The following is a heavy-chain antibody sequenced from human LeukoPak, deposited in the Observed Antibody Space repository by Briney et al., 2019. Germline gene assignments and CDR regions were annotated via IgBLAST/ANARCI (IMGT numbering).Heavy chain of an antibody. J-gene: IGHJ4*02. CDR3: ARDPVRNSALDY. V-gene: IGHV3-11*04. CDR1: GFTFSDSY. Sequence: GGSLRLSCAASGFTFSDSYMSWIRQAPGKGLEWVSYISTSGSAKHYADSVKGRFTISRDNSKNTLYLQMNSLRAEDTAVYYCARDPVRNSALDYWGQGTLVTVSS. CDR2: ISTSGSAK. D-gene: IGHD1-26*01.